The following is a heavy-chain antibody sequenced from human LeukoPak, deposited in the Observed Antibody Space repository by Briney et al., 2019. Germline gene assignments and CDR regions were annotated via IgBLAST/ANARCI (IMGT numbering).Heavy chain of an antibody. Sequence: GGSLRLSCAASGFTFSSYRMNWVRQAPGKGLEWVSSISRSSSYINYVDSVKGRFTISRDNSKNTLYLQMNSLRAEDTAVYYCAWGLDYDAFDIWGQGTMVTVSS. D-gene: IGHD4-11*01. CDR3: AWGLDYDAFDI. CDR2: ISRSSSYI. J-gene: IGHJ3*02. V-gene: IGHV3-21*01. CDR1: GFTFSSYR.